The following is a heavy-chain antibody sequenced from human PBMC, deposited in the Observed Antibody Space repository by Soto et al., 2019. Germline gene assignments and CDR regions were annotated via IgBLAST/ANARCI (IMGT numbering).Heavy chain of an antibody. Sequence: SETLSLTCDVSGYSITSGYYWGWVRQPPGKGLEWIGSFYYGGSTFYNPSLKSRVTISVDASKNNFSLRLTSVTAADTAVYFCTRVVAGLDYWGQGILVTVSS. CDR3: TRVVAGLDY. J-gene: IGHJ4*02. CDR1: GYSITSGYY. D-gene: IGHD6-19*01. CDR2: FYYGGST. V-gene: IGHV4-38-2*01.